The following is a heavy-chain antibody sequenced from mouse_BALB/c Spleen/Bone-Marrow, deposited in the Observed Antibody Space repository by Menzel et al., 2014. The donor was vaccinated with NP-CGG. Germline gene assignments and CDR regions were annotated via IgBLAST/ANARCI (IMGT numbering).Heavy chain of an antibody. V-gene: IGHV14-3*02. CDR2: IDPANVNT. CDR1: GFNIKNTY. Sequence: EVKLVESGAELVKPGASVKLSCTASGFNIKNTYIHWVKQRPEQGLEWIGRIDPANVNTKYDPKFQGKATITADTSSNTAYLQLSSLTSEDTAVYCCATYYYGSSLFAYWGQGTLVTVSA. D-gene: IGHD1-1*01. CDR3: ATYYYGSSLFAY. J-gene: IGHJ3*01.